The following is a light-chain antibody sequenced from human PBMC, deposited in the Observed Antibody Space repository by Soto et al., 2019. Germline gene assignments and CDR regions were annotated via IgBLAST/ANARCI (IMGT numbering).Light chain of an antibody. Sequence: QSALTQPASVSGSPGQSITISCTGTSSDVGGYNYVSWYQQHAGEAPKFMIYEVSNRPSGVSNRFSGSKSGNAASLTISGLQAEDEDDYYCSSYTSASSFYVFGTGTKVTVL. CDR3: SSYTSASSFYV. V-gene: IGLV2-14*01. J-gene: IGLJ1*01. CDR2: EVS. CDR1: SSDVGGYNY.